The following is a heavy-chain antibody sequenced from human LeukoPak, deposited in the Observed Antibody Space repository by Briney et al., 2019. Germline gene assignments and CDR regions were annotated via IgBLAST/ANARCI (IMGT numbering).Heavy chain of an antibody. Sequence: HSGGTLRLSCAASGFTFSSYGMSWVRQAPGKGLEWVSAISGSGGSTYYADSVKGRFTISRDNSKNTLYLQMNSLRAEDTAVYYCANLIVWFGGRTTDFDYWGRGTLVTVSS. D-gene: IGHD3-10*01. CDR3: ANLIVWFGGRTTDFDY. CDR1: GFTFSSYG. CDR2: ISGSGGST. V-gene: IGHV3-23*01. J-gene: IGHJ4*02.